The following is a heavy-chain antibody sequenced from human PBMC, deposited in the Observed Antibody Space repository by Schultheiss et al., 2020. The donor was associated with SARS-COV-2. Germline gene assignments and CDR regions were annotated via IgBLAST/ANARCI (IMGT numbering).Heavy chain of an antibody. CDR3: ARATRIAVAGRRYYYGMDV. D-gene: IGHD6-19*01. CDR2: IYHSGST. CDR1: GGSISSSNW. V-gene: IGHV4-4*02. Sequence: SETLSLTCAVSGGSISSSNWWSWVRQPPGKGLEWIGEIYHSGSTNYNPSLKSRVTISVDKSKNQFSLKLSSVTAADTALYYCARATRIAVAGRRYYYGMDVWGQGTTVTVSS. J-gene: IGHJ6*02.